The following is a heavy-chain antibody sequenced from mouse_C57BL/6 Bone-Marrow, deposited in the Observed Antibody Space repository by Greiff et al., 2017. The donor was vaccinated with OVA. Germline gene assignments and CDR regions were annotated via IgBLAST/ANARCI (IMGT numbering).Heavy chain of an antibody. CDR3: AIYYDYDENYAMDY. J-gene: IGHJ4*01. D-gene: IGHD2-4*01. V-gene: IGHV1-19*01. CDR1: GYTFTDYY. CDR2: INPYNGGT. Sequence: DVQLQESGPVLVKPGASVKMSCKASGYTFTDYYMNWVKQSHGKSLEWIGVINPYNGGTSYNQKFKGKATLTVDKSSSTAYMELNSLTSEDSAVYYCAIYYDYDENYAMDYWGQGTSVTVSS.